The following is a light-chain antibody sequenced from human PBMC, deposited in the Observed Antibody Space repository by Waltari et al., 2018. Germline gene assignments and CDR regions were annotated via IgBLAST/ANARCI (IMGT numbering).Light chain of an antibody. CDR3: SSYTSVNTR. CDR1: TTDVDGFTF. V-gene: IGLV2-14*03. Sequence: QSALTQPASMSGSPGPSITLSCPATTTDVDGFTFVSCYQQYPGKAPKLIIYDVANRPSGVSHRFSGSRSGNTASLTISGLQAEDEADYYCSSYTSVNTRFGGGTKLTVL. CDR2: DVA. J-gene: IGLJ2*01.